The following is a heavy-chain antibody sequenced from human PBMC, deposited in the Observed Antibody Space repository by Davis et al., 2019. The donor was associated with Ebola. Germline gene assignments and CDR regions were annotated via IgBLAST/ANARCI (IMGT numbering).Heavy chain of an antibody. D-gene: IGHD6-6*01. V-gene: IGHV3-30*03. CDR2: ISYDGSNK. CDR3: ARERIATRLFDP. CDR1: GFTFSSYG. Sequence: PGGSLRLSCAASGFTFSSYGMHWVRQAPGKGLEWVAVISYDGSNKYYADSVKGRFTISRDNSKNTLYLQMNSLRAEDTAVYYCARERIATRLFDPWGQGTLVTVSS. J-gene: IGHJ5*02.